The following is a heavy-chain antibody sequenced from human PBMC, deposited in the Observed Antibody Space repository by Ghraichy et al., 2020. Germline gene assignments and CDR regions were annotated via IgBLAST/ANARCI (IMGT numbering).Heavy chain of an antibody. J-gene: IGHJ4*02. V-gene: IGHV4-30-4*01. CDR1: GGSISSGDYY. CDR3: ARRGGSYVREFDC. D-gene: IGHD1-26*01. CDR2: IYYSGST. Sequence: SETLSLTCTVSGGSISSGDYYWSWIRQPPGKGLEWIGYIYYSGSTYYNPSLKSRVTISVDTSKNQFSLKLSSVTAADTAVYYCARRGGSYVREFDCWGQGTLVTVSS.